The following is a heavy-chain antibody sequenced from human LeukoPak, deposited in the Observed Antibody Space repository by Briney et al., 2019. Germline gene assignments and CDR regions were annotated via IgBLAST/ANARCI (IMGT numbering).Heavy chain of an antibody. CDR2: IYHSGTT. J-gene: IGHJ4*02. D-gene: IGHD3-10*01. Sequence: SDTLSLTCAVSGYSITSSSWWGWIRQPPGKGLEWIGYIYHSGTTYYNPSLQSRVTMTVDTSKNQFSLKLSSVTAVDTAVYYCARKENVYYYFDYWGQGTLVTVSS. V-gene: IGHV4-28*01. CDR1: GYSITSSSW. CDR3: ARKENVYYYFDY.